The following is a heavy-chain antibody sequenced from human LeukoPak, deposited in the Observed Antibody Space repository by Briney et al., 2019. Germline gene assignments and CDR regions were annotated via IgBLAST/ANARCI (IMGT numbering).Heavy chain of an antibody. CDR3: AKLATSDTGETY. Sequence: ASVNVSCKASGYTFTINHIHWVRQAPGQGLEWMGVINPSGDSTTYAQNFQGRVTMTRDTSTSTVYMELRSLRSEDTAIYYCAKLATSDTGETYWGQGTLVTVSS. V-gene: IGHV1-46*01. CDR1: GYTFTINH. J-gene: IGHJ4*02. CDR2: INPSGDST. D-gene: IGHD3-16*01.